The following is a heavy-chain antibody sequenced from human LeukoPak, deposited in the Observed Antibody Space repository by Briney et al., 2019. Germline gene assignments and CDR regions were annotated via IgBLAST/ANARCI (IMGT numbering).Heavy chain of an antibody. CDR1: GGSISSSSYH. CDR3: ARGRTNWGLYNWFDP. Sequence: SETLSLTCTVSGGSISSSSYHWSWIRQPPGKGLEWIGEINHSGSTNYNPSLKSRVTISVDTSKNQFSLKLSSVTAADTAVYYCARGRTNWGLYNWFDPWGQGTLVTVSS. V-gene: IGHV4-39*07. CDR2: INHSGST. J-gene: IGHJ5*02. D-gene: IGHD7-27*01.